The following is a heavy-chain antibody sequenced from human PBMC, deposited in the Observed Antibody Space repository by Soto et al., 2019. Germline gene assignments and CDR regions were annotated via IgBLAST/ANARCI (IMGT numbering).Heavy chain of an antibody. V-gene: IGHV4-31*03. CDR2: IYYSGNT. J-gene: IGHJ4*02. CDR1: GGSLSSGGYY. Sequence: QVQLQESGPGLVKPSQTLSLSCTVSGGSLSSGGYYWSWIRQHPGKGLEWIGFIYYSGNTYYNPSLKSRVTFSVDTSQNQFSLKLSSVTAADTAVYYCARDTQRGYSGYFDSWGQGTLVTVSS. CDR3: ARDTQRGYSGYFDS. D-gene: IGHD5-12*01.